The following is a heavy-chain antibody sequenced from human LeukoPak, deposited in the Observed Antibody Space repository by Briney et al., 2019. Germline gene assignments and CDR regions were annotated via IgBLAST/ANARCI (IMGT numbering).Heavy chain of an antibody. CDR3: ARGPRITIFGVVMANDAIDI. V-gene: IGHV1-2*02. Sequence: ASVKVSCKASGYTFTDYFMNWVRQAPGQGLEWMGWINPKSGGTVYAQKFQGRVTMTRDTSSSTAYMELSRLRFDDTVVYYCARGPRITIFGVVMANDAIDIWGQGTMVTVPS. CDR1: GYTFTDYF. CDR2: INPKSGGT. D-gene: IGHD3-3*01. J-gene: IGHJ3*02.